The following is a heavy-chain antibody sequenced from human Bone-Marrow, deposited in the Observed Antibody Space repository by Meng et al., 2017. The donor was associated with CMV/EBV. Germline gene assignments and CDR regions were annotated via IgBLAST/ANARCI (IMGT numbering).Heavy chain of an antibody. CDR1: GGSFSSYY. Sequence: SLTCGVFGGSFSSYYWDWIRQPPGKGLEWIGEITHRASSNSNPSLQSRVTMSVDTSKKQFSLKLTSVTAADTALYFCAREIVGATDYWGQGTLVTVSS. V-gene: IGHV4-34*01. CDR3: AREIVGATDY. CDR2: ITHRASS. J-gene: IGHJ4*02. D-gene: IGHD1-26*01.